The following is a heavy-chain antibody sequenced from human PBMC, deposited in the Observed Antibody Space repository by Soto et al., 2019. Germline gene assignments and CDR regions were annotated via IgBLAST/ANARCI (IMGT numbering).Heavy chain of an antibody. Sequence: ASVKVSCKAYGYTFTSYGTSWVRQAPGQGLEWMGWISAYNGNTNYAQKLQGRVTMTTDTSTSTAYMELRSLRSDDTAVYYCARRDSSGYPYYYYGMDVWGQGTTVTVSS. CDR2: ISAYNGNT. CDR1: GYTFTSYG. V-gene: IGHV1-18*01. CDR3: ARRDSSGYPYYYYGMDV. J-gene: IGHJ6*02. D-gene: IGHD3-22*01.